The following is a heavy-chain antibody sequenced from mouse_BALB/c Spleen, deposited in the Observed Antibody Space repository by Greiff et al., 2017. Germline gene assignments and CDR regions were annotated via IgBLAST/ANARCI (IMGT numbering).Heavy chain of an antibody. V-gene: IGHV1-5*01. Sequence: VQLQQSGTVLARPGASVKMSCKASGYSFTSYWMHWVKQRPGQGLEWIGAIYPGNSDTSYNQKFKGKAKLTAVTSASTAYMELSSLTNEDSAVYYCTRAGGLRGYFDYWGQGTTLTVSS. D-gene: IGHD2-2*01. CDR2: IYPGNSDT. CDR1: GYSFTSYW. J-gene: IGHJ2*01. CDR3: TRAGGLRGYFDY.